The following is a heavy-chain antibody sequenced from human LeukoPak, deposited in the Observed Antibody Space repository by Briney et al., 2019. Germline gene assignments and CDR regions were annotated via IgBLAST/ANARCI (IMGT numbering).Heavy chain of an antibody. J-gene: IGHJ4*02. CDR3: VRDPSGSGFAFDS. CDR2: IWFDGSNK. CDR1: GFIFSNDA. Sequence: GGSLILSCAASGFIFSNDAMHWVRQAPGKGLEWVAFIWFDGSNKHYADSVKGRFTISRDNSEDTLYLQMNSLRAEDTAVYYCVRDPSGSGFAFDSWGQGALVTVSS. D-gene: IGHD1-1*01. V-gene: IGHV3-33*01.